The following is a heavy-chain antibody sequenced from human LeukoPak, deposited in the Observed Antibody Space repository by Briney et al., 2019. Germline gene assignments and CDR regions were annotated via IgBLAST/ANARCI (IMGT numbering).Heavy chain of an antibody. V-gene: IGHV3-7*01. J-gene: IGHJ6*02. CDR1: GFSFNYYW. D-gene: IGHD2-2*01. CDR2: IKEDGSEK. Sequence: GGSLRLSCVASGFSFNYYWMSWVRQVPGKGLEWVANIKEDGSEKYYVDSVKGRFTISRDNAKNSLSLQMDSLRVEDTAVYYCARDQYQVPYYSQYYGMDVWGQGTTVIVSS. CDR3: ARDQYQVPYYSQYYGMDV.